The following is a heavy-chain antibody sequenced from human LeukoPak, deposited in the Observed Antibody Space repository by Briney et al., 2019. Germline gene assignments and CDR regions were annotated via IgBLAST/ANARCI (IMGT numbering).Heavy chain of an antibody. V-gene: IGHV4-38-2*01. CDR2: IFHSGST. CDR3: ARCGGSYGAFWFDP. D-gene: IGHD1-26*01. J-gene: IGHJ5*02. CDR1: GYSISSNYY. Sequence: SETLSLTCAVSGYSISSNYYWGWIRQPPGKGLEWIGSIFHSGSTYYNPSLKSRVTISVDTSKNQFSLKLSSVAAADTAVYYCARCGGSYGAFWFDPWGQGTLVTVSS.